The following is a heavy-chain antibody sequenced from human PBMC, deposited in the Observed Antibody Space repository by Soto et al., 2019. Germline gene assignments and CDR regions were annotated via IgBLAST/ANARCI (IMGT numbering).Heavy chain of an antibody. J-gene: IGHJ6*02. CDR1: GFTFSSYA. CDR2: ISGSGGST. Sequence: LRLSCAASGFTFSSYAMSWVRQAPGKGLEWVSAISGSGGSTYYADSVKGRFTISGDNSKNTLYLQMNSLRAEDTAVYYCASSPAWYYYYYGMDVWGQGTTVTVSS. CDR3: ASSPAWYYYYYGMDV. V-gene: IGHV3-23*01.